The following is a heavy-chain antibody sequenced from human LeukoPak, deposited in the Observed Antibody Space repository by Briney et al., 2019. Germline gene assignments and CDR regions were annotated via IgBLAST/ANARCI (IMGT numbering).Heavy chain of an antibody. CDR2: ISSSSSTI. D-gene: IGHD6-13*01. Sequence: GGSLRLPCAASGFTFSSYSMNWVRQAPGMGLEWVSYISSSSSTIYYADSVKGRFTISRDNAKNSLYLQMNSLRAEDTAVYYCAKVVDSSSWGDAFDIWGKGTMVTV. CDR3: AKVVDSSSWGDAFDI. V-gene: IGHV3-48*04. CDR1: GFTFSSYS. J-gene: IGHJ3*02.